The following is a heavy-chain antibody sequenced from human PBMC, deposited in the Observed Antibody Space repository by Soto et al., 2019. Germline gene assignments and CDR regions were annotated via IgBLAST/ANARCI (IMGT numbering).Heavy chain of an antibody. CDR3: AKAETIAGSYYYYAMDV. CDR2: ISGSGGTT. Sequence: GGSLRLSCAASGFTFSSYAISWVRQAPGKGLEWVSGISGSGGTTYYADSVKGRFTISRDSSKDTLYLQMNSLRAEDTAVYYCAKAETIAGSYYYYAMDVWGQGTTVTVSS. V-gene: IGHV3-23*01. J-gene: IGHJ6*02. D-gene: IGHD3-9*01. CDR1: GFTFSSYA.